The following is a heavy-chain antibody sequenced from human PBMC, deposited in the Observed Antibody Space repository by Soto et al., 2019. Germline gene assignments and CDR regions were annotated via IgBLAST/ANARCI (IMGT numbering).Heavy chain of an antibody. CDR2: IWYDGSNK. CDR1: GFTFSTHG. J-gene: IGHJ6*02. V-gene: IGHV3-33*08. Sequence: QVQLVESGGGVVQPGTSLRLSCAASGFTFSTHGMRWVRQAPGKGLEWVAGIWYDGSNKYYADSVKGRFTSSRDNSKNTLYVQLDSMRGEDTGMYYCARDREHLASYYYGLDVWGQGATVSVSS. CDR3: ARDREHLASYYYGLDV. D-gene: IGHD1-26*01.